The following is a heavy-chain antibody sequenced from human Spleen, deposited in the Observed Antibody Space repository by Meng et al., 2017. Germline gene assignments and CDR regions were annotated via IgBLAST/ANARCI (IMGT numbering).Heavy chain of an antibody. CDR3: AREGGYSFDY. J-gene: IGHJ4*02. CDR1: GFTFSSSE. D-gene: IGHD5-12*01. Sequence: GGSLRLSCAASGFTFSSSEMNWVRQAPGKGLEWVSYISNSGSTIYYADSVKGRFTISRDNAKKSLCLQLNSLGAEDTAVYYCAREGGYSFDYWGQGTLVTVSS. V-gene: IGHV3-48*03. CDR2: ISNSGSTI.